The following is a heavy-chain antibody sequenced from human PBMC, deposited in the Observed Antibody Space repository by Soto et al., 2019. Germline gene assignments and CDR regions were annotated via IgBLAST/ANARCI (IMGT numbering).Heavy chain of an antibody. CDR2: ISSSSSYI. J-gene: IGHJ5*02. CDR1: GFTFSSYS. D-gene: IGHD6-19*01. V-gene: IGHV3-21*01. CDR3: ARVRVAVAGTVAFDP. Sequence: GGSLRLSCAASGFTFSSYSMNWVRQAPGKGLEWVSSISSSSSYIYYADSVKGRFTISRDNAKNSLYLQMNSLRAEDTAVYYCARVRVAVAGTVAFDPWGQGTLVTVSS.